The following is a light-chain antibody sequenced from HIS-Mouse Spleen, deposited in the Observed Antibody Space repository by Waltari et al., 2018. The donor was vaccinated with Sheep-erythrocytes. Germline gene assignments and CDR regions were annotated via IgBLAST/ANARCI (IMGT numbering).Light chain of an antibody. J-gene: IGLJ1*01. CDR1: SSDVGGYNY. CDR2: DVS. Sequence: QSALTQPRSVSGSPGQSVTISCTGTSSDVGGYNYVSWYQQYPGKAPKLMIYDVSKRPSGVPDRFSGSKSGNTASLTISGRQAEDEADYYCCSYAGSYNHVFATGTKVTVL. CDR3: CSYAGSYNHV. V-gene: IGLV2-11*01.